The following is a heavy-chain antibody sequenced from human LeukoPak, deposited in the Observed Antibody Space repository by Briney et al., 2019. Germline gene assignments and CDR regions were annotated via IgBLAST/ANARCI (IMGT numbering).Heavy chain of an antibody. V-gene: IGHV3-23*01. CDR3: AKDRNLGGVVYVPFYY. CDR1: GFIFSDYA. D-gene: IGHD3-16*01. Sequence: QPGGSLRLSCVGSGFIFSDYAMSWVRQAPGKAPEWVSTLDGTSAGSYSADSVSGRFTISRDNSKNTLYLQMDSLRAEDTATYYCAKDRNLGGVVYVPFYYWGQGTVVTVSS. J-gene: IGHJ4*02. CDR2: LDGTSAGS.